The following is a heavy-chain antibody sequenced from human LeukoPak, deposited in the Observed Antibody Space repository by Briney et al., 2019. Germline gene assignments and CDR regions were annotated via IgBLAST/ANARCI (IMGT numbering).Heavy chain of an antibody. CDR2: IYQRGST. J-gene: IGHJ4*02. CDR1: GPSVSSGYS. Sequence: SHCLSLACAVTGPSVSSGYSWSGSRQPPGKRREGIGSIYQRGSTNHNPSLKTRPTITVDTTTNQFSLKLSSVSAAATAVYYCARADDYVWGGYRYFDYWGQGTLVTVSS. CDR3: ARADDYVWGGYRYFDY. D-gene: IGHD3-16*02. V-gene: IGHV4-38-2*01.